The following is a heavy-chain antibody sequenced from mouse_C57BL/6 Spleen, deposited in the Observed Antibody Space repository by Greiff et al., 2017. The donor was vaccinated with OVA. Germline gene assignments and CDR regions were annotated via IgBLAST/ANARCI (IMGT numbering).Heavy chain of an antibody. V-gene: IGHV1-80*01. J-gene: IGHJ4*01. CDR3: ARGGYDYDGNYDAMDY. CDR1: GYAFSSYW. CDR2: IYPGDGDT. D-gene: IGHD2-4*01. Sequence: QVQLQQSGAELVKPGASVKISCKASGYAFSSYWMNWVKQRPGKGLEWIGQIYPGDGDTHYNGTFKGTATLPADKSSSPAYMQLSSLTSEDSAVEFCARGGYDYDGNYDAMDYWGQGTSVTVSS.